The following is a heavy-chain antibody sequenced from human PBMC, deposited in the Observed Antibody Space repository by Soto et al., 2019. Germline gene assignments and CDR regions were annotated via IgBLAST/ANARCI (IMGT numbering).Heavy chain of an antibody. CDR2: ISAYNGNT. D-gene: IGHD3-3*01. Sequence: ASVKVSCKASGYTFTSYGISWVRQAPGQGLEWMGWISAYNGNTNYAQKLQGRVTMTTDTSTSTDYMELRSLRSDDTAVYYCARDPTIYDLWSGYSDYWGQGTLVTVSS. V-gene: IGHV1-18*01. J-gene: IGHJ4*02. CDR3: ARDPTIYDLWSGYSDY. CDR1: GYTFTSYG.